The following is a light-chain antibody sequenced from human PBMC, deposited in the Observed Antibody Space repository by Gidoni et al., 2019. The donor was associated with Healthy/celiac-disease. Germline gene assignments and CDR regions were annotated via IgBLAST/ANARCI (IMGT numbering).Light chain of an antibody. CDR2: DAS. CDR3: QQYHNLPPYT. Sequence: DIQRTQSPSSLSASVGDRVTITCQASQEISKYLNLYQQKPGKAPKLLIYDASDLQTGVPSRFSGSGSGTDFTFTLISLQPEDIATYYCQQYHNLPPYTFGQGTKLEIK. CDR1: QEISKY. V-gene: IGKV1-33*01. J-gene: IGKJ2*01.